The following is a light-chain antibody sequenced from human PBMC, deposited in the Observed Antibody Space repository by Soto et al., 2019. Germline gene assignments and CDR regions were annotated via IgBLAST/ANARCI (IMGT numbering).Light chain of an antibody. J-gene: IGLJ2*01. CDR2: EVS. CDR1: SSDIGGYNY. Sequence: QSALTQPPSASGSPGQSVTISCTGTSSDIGGYNYVSWYQQHPGKAPKLIIYEVSKRPSGVPDRFSGSKSGNTASLTVSGLQAEDEADYYCCSYAGSYTHVVFGGGTKLTVL. CDR3: CSYAGSYTHVV. V-gene: IGLV2-8*01.